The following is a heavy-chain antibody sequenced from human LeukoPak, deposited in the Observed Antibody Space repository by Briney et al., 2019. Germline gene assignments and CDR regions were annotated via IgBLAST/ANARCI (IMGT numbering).Heavy chain of an antibody. CDR2: INSNSDTV. Sequence: HPGGSLRLSCAASGFTFRTYGMNWVRQAPGKGLGWISYINSNSDTVHYSNSVEGRFTISRDNAKNSLYLQMNSLRAEDTAMYYCARDTRGESDYWGHGTLVTVSS. V-gene: IGHV3-48*04. CDR1: GFTFRTYG. CDR3: ARDTRGESDY. J-gene: IGHJ4*01. D-gene: IGHD2-2*01.